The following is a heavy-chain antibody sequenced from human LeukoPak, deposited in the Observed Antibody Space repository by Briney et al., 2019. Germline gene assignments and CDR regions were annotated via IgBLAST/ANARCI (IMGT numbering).Heavy chain of an antibody. CDR1: GFTFSSYE. V-gene: IGHV3-48*03. J-gene: IGHJ4*02. D-gene: IGHD6-13*01. CDR2: ISSSGSTI. Sequence: PGGSLRLSCAASGFTFSSYEMNWVRQAPGKGLEWVSYISSSGSTIYYADSVKGRFTISRDNAKNSLYLQMNSLRAEDTAVYYCASPSIAAAGIDYFDYWGQGTLVTVSS. CDR3: ASPSIAAAGIDYFDY.